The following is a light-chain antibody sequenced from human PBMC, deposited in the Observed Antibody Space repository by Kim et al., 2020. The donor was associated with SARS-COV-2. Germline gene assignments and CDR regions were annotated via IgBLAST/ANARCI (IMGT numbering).Light chain of an antibody. J-gene: IGLJ3*02. V-gene: IGLV6-57*01. Sequence: GKSVTIPRPRSCGSITSNFVQWYHQRPGSSPTAVIYEDYQRPSGVPDRFSGSIDSSSNSASLTISGLKTEDEADDCCQSYYGSVWVFGGGTQLTVL. CDR1: CGSITSNF. CDR3: QSYYGSVWV. CDR2: EDY.